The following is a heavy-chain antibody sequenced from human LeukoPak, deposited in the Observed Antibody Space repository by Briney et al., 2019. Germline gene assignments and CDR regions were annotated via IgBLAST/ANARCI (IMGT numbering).Heavy chain of an antibody. CDR1: GGSISSSSYY. V-gene: IGHV4-39*01. J-gene: IGHJ3*02. CDR2: IYYSGST. CDR3: ARHPISTMIVVVIGESAFDI. D-gene: IGHD3-22*01. Sequence: SETLSLTCTVSGGSISSSSYYWGWIRQPPGKGLEWIGSIYYSGSTYYNPSLKSRATISVDTSKNQFSLKLSSVTAADTAVYYCARHPISTMIVVVIGESAFDIWGQGTMVTVSS.